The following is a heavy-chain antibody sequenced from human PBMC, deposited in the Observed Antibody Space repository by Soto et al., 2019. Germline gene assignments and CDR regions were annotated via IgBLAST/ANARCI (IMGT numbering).Heavy chain of an antibody. J-gene: IGHJ4*01. CDR1: GLTFNNYG. CDR3: ARGFYPILTGYYMASDLDF. Sequence: GGSLRLSCAASGLTFNNYGMHWVRQAPGRGLEWVAVIWHDGSKKYYADSVKGRFTISRDNSKNTLYLQMNSLRVEDTAVYFFARGFYPILTGYYMASDLDFLALATLLKVSS. D-gene: IGHD3-9*01. CDR2: IWHDGSKK. V-gene: IGHV3-33*01.